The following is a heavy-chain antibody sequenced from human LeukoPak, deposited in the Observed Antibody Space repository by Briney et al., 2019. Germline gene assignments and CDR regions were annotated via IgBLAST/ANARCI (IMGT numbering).Heavy chain of an antibody. CDR2: IKQDGSEK. Sequence: GGTLRLSCAASGFTFSSYWMSWVRQAPGKGLGWVANIKQDGSEKYYVDSVKGRFTISRDNAKNSLYLQMNSLRAEDTAVYYCAREVFDSSGYDWFDPWGQGTLVTVSS. V-gene: IGHV3-7*03. CDR3: AREVFDSSGYDWFDP. CDR1: GFTFSSYW. J-gene: IGHJ5*02. D-gene: IGHD3-22*01.